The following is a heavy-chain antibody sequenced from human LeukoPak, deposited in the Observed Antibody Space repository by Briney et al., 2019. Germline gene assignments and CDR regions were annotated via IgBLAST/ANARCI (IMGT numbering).Heavy chain of an antibody. V-gene: IGHV1-69*05. CDR3: ARGDSGYDYGFDN. D-gene: IGHD5-12*01. CDR1: GGTFSSHA. J-gene: IGHJ4*02. Sequence: GASVKVSCKASGGTFSSHAISWVRQAPGQGLEWVGGIIPIFGTTNYAQKFQGRVTFTTDESTSTGYMELRSLRSDDTAVYYCARGDSGYDYGFDNWGQGTLVTVSS. CDR2: IIPIFGTT.